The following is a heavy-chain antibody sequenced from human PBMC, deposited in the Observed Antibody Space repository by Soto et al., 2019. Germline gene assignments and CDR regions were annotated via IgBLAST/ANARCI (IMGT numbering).Heavy chain of an antibody. CDR1: GFTFSGSA. J-gene: IGHJ4*02. CDR3: TRTTGGADY. V-gene: IGHV3-73*02. CDR2: IRSKANSYAT. Sequence: EVQLVESGGGLVQPGGSLKLSCAASGFTFSGSAMHWVRQASGKGLEWVGRIRSKANSYATAYAASVKGRFTISRDDSKNTAYLQMNSLKAEDTAVYYCTRTTGGADYWGQGTLVTVSS. D-gene: IGHD4-17*01.